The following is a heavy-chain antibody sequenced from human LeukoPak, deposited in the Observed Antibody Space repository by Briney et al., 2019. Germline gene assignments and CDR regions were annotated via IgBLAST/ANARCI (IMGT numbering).Heavy chain of an antibody. CDR2: INHSGST. CDR1: GGSFSGYY. J-gene: IGHJ4*02. CDR3: ASSYDSSGYYYSFDY. V-gene: IGHV4-34*01. D-gene: IGHD3-22*01. Sequence: SETLSLTCAVYGGSFSGYYWSWIRQPPGKGLEWIGEINHSGSTNYNPSLKSRVTISVDTSKNQFSLKLSSVTAADTAVYYCASSYDSSGYYYSFDYWGQGTLVTVSS.